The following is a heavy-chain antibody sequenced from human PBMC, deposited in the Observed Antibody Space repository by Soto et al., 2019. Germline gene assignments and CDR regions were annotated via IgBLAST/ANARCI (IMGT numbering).Heavy chain of an antibody. D-gene: IGHD3-3*01. V-gene: IGHV3-23*01. Sequence: GGSLRLSCAASGFTFSSYAMSWVRQAPGKGLEWVSAISGSGGSTYYADSVKGRFTISRDNSKNTLYLQMNSLRAEDTAVYYCAKVRQDFWSGYRIDGAFDYWGQGTLVTVSS. CDR1: GFTFSSYA. CDR2: ISGSGGST. J-gene: IGHJ4*02. CDR3: AKVRQDFWSGYRIDGAFDY.